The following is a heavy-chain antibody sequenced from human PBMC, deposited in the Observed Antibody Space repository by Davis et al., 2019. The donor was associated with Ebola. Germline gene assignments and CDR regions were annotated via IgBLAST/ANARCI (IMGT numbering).Heavy chain of an antibody. D-gene: IGHD3-22*01. CDR2: IRYDGSNK. Sequence: GGSLRLSCAASGFTFSSYGMHWVRQAPGKGLEWVAFIRYDGSNKYYADSVKGRFTISRDNSKNTLYLQMNSLRDEDTAVYYCARFRQDSSGSFDYWGQGALVTVSS. V-gene: IGHV3-30*02. J-gene: IGHJ4*02. CDR3: ARFRQDSSGSFDY. CDR1: GFTFSSYG.